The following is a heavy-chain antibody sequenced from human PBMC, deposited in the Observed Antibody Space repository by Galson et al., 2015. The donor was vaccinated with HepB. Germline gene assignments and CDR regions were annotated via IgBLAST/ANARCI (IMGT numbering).Heavy chain of an antibody. J-gene: IGHJ6*03. CDR1: GGTFSSYA. CDR3: ARGPGGSSWRLTAKMWYYYMDV. Sequence: QSGAEVKKPGESLKISCKASGGTFSSYAISWVRQAPGQGLEWMGGIIPIFGTANYAQKFQGRVTITADESTSTAYMELSSLRSEDTAVYYCARGPGGSSWRLTAKMWYYYMDVWGKGTTVTVSS. CDR2: IIPIFGTA. D-gene: IGHD6-13*01. V-gene: IGHV1-69*01.